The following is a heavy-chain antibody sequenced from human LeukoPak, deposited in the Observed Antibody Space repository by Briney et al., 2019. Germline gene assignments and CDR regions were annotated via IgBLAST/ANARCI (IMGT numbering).Heavy chain of an antibody. V-gene: IGHV3-7*01. CDR2: IKQDGSEK. J-gene: IGHJ5*02. Sequence: QPGGSLRLSCAASGFTFNSYVMSWARQAPGKGLEWVANIKQDGSEKYYVDSVKGRFTISRDNAKNSLYLQMNSLRAEDTAVYYCARKHHNWFDPWGQGTLVTVSS. D-gene: IGHD2-21*01. CDR1: GFTFNSYV. CDR3: ARKHHNWFDP.